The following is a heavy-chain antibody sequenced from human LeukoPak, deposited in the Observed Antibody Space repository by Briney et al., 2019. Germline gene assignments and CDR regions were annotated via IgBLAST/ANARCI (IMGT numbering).Heavy chain of an antibody. CDR2: ISSSGSTI. CDR3: ARARYCSGGSCFTTTGAFDI. CDR1: GFTFSDYY. D-gene: IGHD2-15*01. J-gene: IGHJ3*02. Sequence: GGSLRPSCAASGFTFSDYYMSWIRQAPGKGLEWVSYISSSGSTIYYADSVKGRFTISRDNSKNTLYLQMNSLRAEDTAVYYCARARYCSGGSCFTTTGAFDIWGQGTMVTVSS. V-gene: IGHV3-11*04.